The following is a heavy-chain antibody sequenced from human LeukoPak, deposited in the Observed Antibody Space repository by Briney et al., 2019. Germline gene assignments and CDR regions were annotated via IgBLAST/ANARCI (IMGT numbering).Heavy chain of an antibody. Sequence: LTLSCAASGFTFDDYAMHWVRQPPGKGLEWIGYIYTSGSTNYNPSLKSRVTISVDTSKNQFSLKLSSVTAADTAVYYCARRGTGPYDFWSGYYDPWGQGTLVTVSS. D-gene: IGHD3-3*01. CDR1: GFTFDDYA. CDR3: ARRGTGPYDFWSGYYDP. J-gene: IGHJ5*02. V-gene: IGHV4-4*09. CDR2: IYTSGST.